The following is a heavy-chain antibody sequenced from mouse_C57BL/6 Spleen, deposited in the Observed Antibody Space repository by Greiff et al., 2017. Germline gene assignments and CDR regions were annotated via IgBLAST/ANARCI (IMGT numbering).Heavy chain of an antibody. CDR3: ARVPLSH. D-gene: IGHD1-1*01. V-gene: IGHV1-82*01. CDR1: GYAFSSSW. Sequence: QVQLQQSGPELVKPGASVKISCKASGYAFSSSWMNWVKQRPGKGLEWIGRIYPGDGDTNYNGKFKGKATLTADKSSSTAYMQLSSLTSEDSAVXFSARVPLSHWGQGTTLTVSS. J-gene: IGHJ2*01. CDR2: IYPGDGDT.